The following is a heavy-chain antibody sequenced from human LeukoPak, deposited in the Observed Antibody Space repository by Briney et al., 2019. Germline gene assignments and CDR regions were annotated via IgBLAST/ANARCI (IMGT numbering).Heavy chain of an antibody. CDR3: ARGDKQLVFNRNKGGFDP. V-gene: IGHV3-48*03. Sequence: GGSLRLSCAASGFTFSSYEMNWVRQAPGKGLEWISYITGSGDTIYYADSVKGRFTISRDNAKNSLYLQMNSLRTEDTAVYYCARGDKQLVFNRNKGGFDPWGQGTLVTVSS. D-gene: IGHD6-13*01. CDR2: ITGSGDTI. CDR1: GFTFSSYE. J-gene: IGHJ5*02.